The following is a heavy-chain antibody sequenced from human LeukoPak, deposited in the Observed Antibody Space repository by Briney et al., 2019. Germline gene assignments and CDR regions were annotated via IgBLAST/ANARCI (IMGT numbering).Heavy chain of an antibody. CDR1: GGSISTYY. J-gene: IGHJ4*02. V-gene: IGHV4-59*01. CDR3: AGEGIAAAAFDY. Sequence: PSETLSLTCTVSGGSISTYYWTWIRQPPGKGLEWIGYIFYSGSTNYNPSLKSRVTISVDTSKNHFSLQLSSVTAADTAVYYCAGEGIAAAAFDYWGQGTLVTVSA. D-gene: IGHD6-13*01. CDR2: IFYSGST.